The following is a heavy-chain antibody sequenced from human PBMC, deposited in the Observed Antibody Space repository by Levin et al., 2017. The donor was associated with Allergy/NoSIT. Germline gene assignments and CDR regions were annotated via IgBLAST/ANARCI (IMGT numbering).Heavy chain of an antibody. CDR2: ISGSGDST. J-gene: IGHJ4*02. Sequence: AASVKVSCAASGFTFSTYSMNWVRQAPGKGLEWVSAISGSGDSTYYADSVKGRFTISRDNGKKSLYLQMNSLRAEDTAVYYCASLQYGDYGNDYWSQGTLVTVSS. CDR1: GFTFSTYS. V-gene: IGHV3-21*01. CDR3: ASLQYGDYGNDY. D-gene: IGHD4-17*01.